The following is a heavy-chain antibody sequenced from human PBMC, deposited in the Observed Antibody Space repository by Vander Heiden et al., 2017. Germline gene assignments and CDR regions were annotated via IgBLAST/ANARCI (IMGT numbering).Heavy chain of an antibody. D-gene: IGHD1-7*01. CDR1: GFTFRSYS. V-gene: IGHV3-21*01. J-gene: IGHJ5*02. CDR2: ISSSSSYI. CDR3: ATKNWNYVNWFDP. Sequence: EVQLVGSGGGLVKPGGSLRLYCAASGFTFRSYSMNWVRQAPGKGLECVSSISSSSSYIYYADSVKGRFTISRDNAKNSLYLQMNSLRAEDTAVYYCATKNWNYVNWFDPWGQGTLVTVSS.